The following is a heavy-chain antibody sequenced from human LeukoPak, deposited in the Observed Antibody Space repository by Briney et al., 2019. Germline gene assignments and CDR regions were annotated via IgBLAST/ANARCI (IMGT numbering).Heavy chain of an antibody. D-gene: IGHD3-3*01. V-gene: IGHV1-24*01. CDR2: FYPEDGET. CDR1: GYTLTELS. CDR3: ASDFWSGFADV. Sequence: ASVKVSCKVSGYTLTELSMHWVRQAPGKGLEWMGGFYPEDGETIYAQKFQGRVTMTEDTSTDTAYLELSSLRSEDTAVYSCASDFWSGFADVWGQGTTVTVSS. J-gene: IGHJ6*02.